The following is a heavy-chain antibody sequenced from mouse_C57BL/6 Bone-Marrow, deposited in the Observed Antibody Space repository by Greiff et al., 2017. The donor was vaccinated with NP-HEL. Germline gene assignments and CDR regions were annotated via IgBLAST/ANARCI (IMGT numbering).Heavy chain of an antibody. CDR1: GYTFTSYW. J-gene: IGHJ3*01. V-gene: IGHV1-52*01. CDR3: ALSYYYGLAWFAY. D-gene: IGHD1-1*01. Sequence: QVQLQQPGAELVRPGSSVKLSCKASGYTFTSYWMHWVKQRPIQGLEWIGNIDPSDSETHYNQKFKDKATLTVDKSSSTAYMQLSSLTSEDSAVYYCALSYYYGLAWFAYWGQGTLVTVSA. CDR2: IDPSDSET.